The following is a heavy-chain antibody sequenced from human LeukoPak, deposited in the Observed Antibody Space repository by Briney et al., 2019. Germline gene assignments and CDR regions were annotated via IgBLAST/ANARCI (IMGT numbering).Heavy chain of an antibody. V-gene: IGHV4-59*01. CDR2: IYYSGST. D-gene: IGHD3-22*01. CDR1: GGSISSYY. J-gene: IGHJ6*03. CDR3: ATIINITMIDNYYMDV. Sequence: SETLSLTCTVSGGSISSYYWSWIRQPPGKGLEWIGYIYYSGSTTYNPSLKSRVTMSVDTSNNQFSLKPSSVTAADTAVYYCATIINITMIDNYYMDVWGKGTTVTVSS.